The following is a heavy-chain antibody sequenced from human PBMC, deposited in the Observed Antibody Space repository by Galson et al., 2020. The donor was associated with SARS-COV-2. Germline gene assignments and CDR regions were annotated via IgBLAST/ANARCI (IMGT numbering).Heavy chain of an antibody. D-gene: IGHD5-12*01. CDR3: TTTTESTIKGYAINI. CDR2: IKSKTDGGSI. J-gene: IGHJ3*02. V-gene: IGHV3-15*01. Sequence: GGSLRLSCAASGFTFTNAWMTWVRQPPGKGLEWVGRIKSKTDGGSIDYAAPLKGRFVISRDDSENTVHLQINSLKTDDTAVYYCTTTTESTIKGYAINIWGQGTMVTVSS. CDR1: GFTFTNAW.